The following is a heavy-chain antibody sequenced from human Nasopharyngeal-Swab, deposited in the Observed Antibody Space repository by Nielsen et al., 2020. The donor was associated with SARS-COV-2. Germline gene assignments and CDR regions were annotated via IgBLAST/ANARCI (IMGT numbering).Heavy chain of an antibody. J-gene: IGHJ5*02. CDR2: ISASGGST. CDR3: ANLGA. Sequence: GESLKISCAASGFTFSNYAMTWVRQAPGKGLEWVSAISASGGSTYSADSVKGRFTISRDNSKNTLYLQMNSLRAEDTAVYYCANLGAWGQGTLVTVSS. V-gene: IGHV3-23*01. CDR1: GFTFSNYA.